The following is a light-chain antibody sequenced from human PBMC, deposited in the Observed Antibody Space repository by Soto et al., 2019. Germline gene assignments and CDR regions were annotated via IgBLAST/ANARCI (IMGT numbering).Light chain of an antibody. CDR1: QSISSW. CDR3: QQYNIDWT. V-gene: IGKV1-5*01. J-gene: IGKJ1*01. CDR2: DAS. Sequence: DIQMSQSGSTLSASVGDRVTITFRASQSISSWLAWYQQKPGKAPKLLISDASSLEGWVPSRFSGSGSGTEFTLTISSLQPDDFATYYCQQYNIDWTFGQGTKVDIK.